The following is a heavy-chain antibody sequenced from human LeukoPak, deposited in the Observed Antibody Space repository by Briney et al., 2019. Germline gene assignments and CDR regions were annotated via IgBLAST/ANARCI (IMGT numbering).Heavy chain of an antibody. CDR3: ARGGGLDV. Sequence: GGSLRLSCAASGFTFSSYWMNWASQAPGKGLEWVASINHNGNVNYYVDSVKGRFTISRDNAKNSLYLQMSNLRAEDTAVYFCARGGGLDVWGQGATVTVSS. V-gene: IGHV3-7*03. J-gene: IGHJ6*02. CDR1: GFTFSSYW. CDR2: INHNGNVN. D-gene: IGHD3-16*01.